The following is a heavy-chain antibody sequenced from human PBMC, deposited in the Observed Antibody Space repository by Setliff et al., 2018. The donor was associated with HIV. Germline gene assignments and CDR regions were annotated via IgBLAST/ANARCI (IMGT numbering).Heavy chain of an antibody. D-gene: IGHD1-7*01. J-gene: IGHJ5*02. CDR1: GGSITNHY. V-gene: IGHV4-59*11. CDR3: ARVEIMELRGNWFDP. Sequence: PSETLSLTCSVSGGSITNHYWSWIRQPPGKGLEWIGYIYYSGDTIHNPSLKSRVTMSVDTSKNHFSLRLRFVTAADTAIYYCARVEIMELRGNWFDPWGQGTLVTVSS. CDR2: IYYSGDT.